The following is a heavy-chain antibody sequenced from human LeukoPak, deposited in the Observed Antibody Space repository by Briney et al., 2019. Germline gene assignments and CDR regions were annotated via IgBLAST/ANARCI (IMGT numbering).Heavy chain of an antibody. CDR1: GFTFSSYA. D-gene: IGHD1-1*01. V-gene: IGHV3-30*04. J-gene: IGHJ4*02. CDR2: ISYDGSNK. CDR3: ARDPLGTRPGFDY. Sequence: GGSLRLSWAASGFTFSSYAMHWVRQAPGKGLEWVAVISYDGSNKYYADSVKGRFTISRDNSKNMLYLQMNSLRAEDTAVYYCARDPLGTRPGFDYWGQGTLVTVSS.